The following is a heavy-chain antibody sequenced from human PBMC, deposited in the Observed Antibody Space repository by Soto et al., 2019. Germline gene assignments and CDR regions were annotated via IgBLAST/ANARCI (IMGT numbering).Heavy chain of an antibody. D-gene: IGHD6-13*01. V-gene: IGHV4-39*02. CDR1: GGSISSSSYY. J-gene: IGHJ5*02. CDR2: IYYSGST. CDR3: AREGDYSSSLEAP. Sequence: QLQLQESGPGLVKPSETLSLTCTVSGGSISSSSYYWGWIRQPPGKGLEWIGSIYYSGSTYYNPSLKSRVTISVDTSKNQFSLKLSSVTAADTAVYYCAREGDYSSSLEAPWGQGTLVTVSS.